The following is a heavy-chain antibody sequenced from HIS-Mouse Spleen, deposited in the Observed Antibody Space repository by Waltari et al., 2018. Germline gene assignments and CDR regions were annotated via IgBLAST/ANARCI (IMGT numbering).Heavy chain of an antibody. CDR1: WFTVSHNF. CDR2: IYSGGST. Sequence: EVQLVETGGGLIQPGGSLRLSWSASWFTVSHNFLRWVPTAPGKGLEWVSVIYSGGSTYYADSVKGRFTISRDNSKNTLYLQMNSLRAEDTAVYYCARHYYYGSGSYYFDYWGQGTLVTVSS. V-gene: IGHV3-53*02. J-gene: IGHJ4*02. CDR3: ARHYYYGSGSYYFDY. D-gene: IGHD3-10*01.